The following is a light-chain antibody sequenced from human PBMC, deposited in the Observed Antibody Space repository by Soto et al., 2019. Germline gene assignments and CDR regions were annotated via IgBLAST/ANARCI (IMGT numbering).Light chain of an antibody. V-gene: IGLV1-40*01. Sequence: QSVLTQPPSVSGAPGQTVTISCTGSSFNIGAGYDVHWFQQLPGTSPKLLIYGNTNRPSGVPDRFSGSRSDTSASLAITGLQPDDEADYYCQSYDSRLTGSYVFGTGTKVTVL. CDR2: GNT. CDR1: SFNIGAGYD. J-gene: IGLJ1*01. CDR3: QSYDSRLTGSYV.